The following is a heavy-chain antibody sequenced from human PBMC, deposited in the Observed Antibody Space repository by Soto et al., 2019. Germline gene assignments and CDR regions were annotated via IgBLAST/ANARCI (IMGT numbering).Heavy chain of an antibody. Sequence: EVQLLESGGGLVQPGGSLRLSCAASGFTFSSYGMSWVRQAPGKGLEWVSSISGSGGSTYYADSVKGRFPISRDNSKNTLYLQMSSLRAEDTAVYYCANRNDYGSGSYFPFDHWGQGTLVTVSS. CDR2: ISGSGGST. J-gene: IGHJ4*02. CDR3: ANRNDYGSGSYFPFDH. CDR1: GFTFSSYG. D-gene: IGHD3-10*01. V-gene: IGHV3-23*01.